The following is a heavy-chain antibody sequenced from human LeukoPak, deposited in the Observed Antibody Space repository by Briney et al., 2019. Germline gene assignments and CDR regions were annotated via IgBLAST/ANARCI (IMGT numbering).Heavy chain of an antibody. CDR3: ARGYYYDTSGIDC. D-gene: IGHD3-22*01. Sequence: GGSLRLSCAASGFTFDDYAMHWVRQAPGKGLEWVSGISWNSGSIGYADSVKGRFTISRDNAKNSLYLQMNSLRDEDTAVYYCARGYYYDTSGIDCWGQGTLVTVSS. CDR2: ISWNSGSI. J-gene: IGHJ4*02. CDR1: GFTFDDYA. V-gene: IGHV3-9*01.